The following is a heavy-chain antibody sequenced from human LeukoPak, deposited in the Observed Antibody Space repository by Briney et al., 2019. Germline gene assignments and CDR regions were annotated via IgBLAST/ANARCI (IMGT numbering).Heavy chain of an antibody. J-gene: IGHJ6*02. Sequence: SETLTLTCTVSGGSISSYYWSWIRQPPGKGLEWIGYIYYSGSTNYNPSLKSRVTISVDTSKNQFSLKLSSVTAADTAVYYCARLAAAGSYYYYYGMDVWGQGTTVTVSS. CDR3: ARLAAAGSYYYYYGMDV. CDR1: GGSISSYY. D-gene: IGHD6-13*01. CDR2: IYYSGST. V-gene: IGHV4-59*01.